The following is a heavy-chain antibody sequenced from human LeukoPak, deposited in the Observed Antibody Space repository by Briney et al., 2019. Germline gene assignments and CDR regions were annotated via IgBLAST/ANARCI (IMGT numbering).Heavy chain of an antibody. D-gene: IGHD3-22*01. CDR1: RYTFTNYG. V-gene: IGHV1-18*01. CDR3: ARDAAYYYDNSGYLSLDY. Sequence: ASVTVSSTASRYTFTNYGISWVRQAPGQGHEWVGWISAYNGDTNSAQKLQGRVTMTTDTFTSTAYMELRSLRSDDTALYYCARDAAYYYDNSGYLSLDYWGQGTLVTVSS. CDR2: ISAYNGDT. J-gene: IGHJ4*02.